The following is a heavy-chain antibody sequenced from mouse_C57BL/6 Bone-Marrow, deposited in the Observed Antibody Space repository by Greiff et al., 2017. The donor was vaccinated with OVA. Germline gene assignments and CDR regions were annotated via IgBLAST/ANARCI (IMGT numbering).Heavy chain of an antibody. V-gene: IGHV1-26*01. D-gene: IGHD1-1*01. J-gene: IGHJ2*01. CDR3: ARSPPITTVVATDYFDY. CDR2: INPNNGGT. Sequence: EVQLQQSGPELVKPGASVKISCKASGYTFTDYYMNWVKQSHGKSLEWIGDINPNNGGTSYNQKFKGKATLTVDKSSSTAYMELRSLTSEDSAVYYCARSPPITTVVATDYFDYWGQGTTLTVSS. CDR1: GYTFTDYY.